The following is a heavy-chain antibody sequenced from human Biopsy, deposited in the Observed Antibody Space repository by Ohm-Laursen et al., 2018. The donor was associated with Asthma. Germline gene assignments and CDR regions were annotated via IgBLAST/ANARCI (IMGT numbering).Heavy chain of an antibody. CDR1: GYTFNSAG. J-gene: IGHJ6*02. CDR3: ARAVDYFHYYGIDV. Sequence: ASVKVSCNTSGYTFNSAGITWVRQAPGQGLEWMGWISVYNGNTKVAQKLQDRVTMITDTSTSTAYMELRSLRSDDTAVYFCARAVDYFHYYGIDVWGQGTTVTVS. CDR2: ISVYNGNT. D-gene: IGHD2/OR15-2a*01. V-gene: IGHV1-18*01.